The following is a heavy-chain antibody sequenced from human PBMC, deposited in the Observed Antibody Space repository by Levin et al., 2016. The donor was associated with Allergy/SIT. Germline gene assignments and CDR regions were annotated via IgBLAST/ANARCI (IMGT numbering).Heavy chain of an antibody. J-gene: IGHJ5*02. CDR3: ARTFSLQTGGVYPSTPYFDP. D-gene: IGHD2-8*02. V-gene: IGHV4-59*11. Sequence: SETLSLTCRVSGGSIVSHYWSWIRQPPGKGLEWLGYISYSGTTDYNPSLRGRVTISLDASKTQFSLNLTSVTAVDTAMYYCARTFSLQTGGVYPSTPYFDPWGQGTLVTVSS. CDR2: ISYSGTT. CDR1: GGSIVSHY.